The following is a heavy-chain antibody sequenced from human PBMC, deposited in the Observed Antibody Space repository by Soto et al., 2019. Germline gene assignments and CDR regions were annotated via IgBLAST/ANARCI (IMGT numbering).Heavy chain of an antibody. CDR2: IYHSGST. J-gene: IGHJ6*02. V-gene: IGHV4-4*02. CDR3: ARAIGLRFLEWLPSPYYYGMDV. Sequence: SETLSLTCAVSGGSISSSNWWSWVRQPPGKGLEWIGEIYHSGSTNYNPSLKSRVTISVDKSKNQFSLKLSSVTAAGPAVYYCARAIGLRFLEWLPSPYYYGMDVWGQGTTVTVSS. D-gene: IGHD3-3*01. CDR1: GGSISSSNW.